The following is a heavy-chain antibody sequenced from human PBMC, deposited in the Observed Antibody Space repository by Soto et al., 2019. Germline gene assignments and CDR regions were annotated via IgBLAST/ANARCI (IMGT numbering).Heavy chain of an antibody. V-gene: IGHV3-9*01. Sequence: EVQLVESGGGLVQPGRSLRLSCAASGFTFDDYAMHWVRRVPGKGLEWVSSMSLNSNIIGYADSVKGRFTISRDNSKNGLYLQMNSLRPEDTALYYCAKGGADGFCSGGRCYFDYRGQGTLVTVSS. CDR3: AKGGADGFCSGGRCYFDY. D-gene: IGHD2-15*01. CDR1: GFTFDDYA. J-gene: IGHJ4*02. CDR2: MSLNSNII.